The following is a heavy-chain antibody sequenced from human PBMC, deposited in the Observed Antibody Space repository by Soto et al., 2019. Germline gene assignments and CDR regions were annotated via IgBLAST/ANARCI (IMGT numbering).Heavy chain of an antibody. Sequence: QLQLQESGPGLVKPSETLSLTCTVSGGSISSSSYYWGCIRQPPGKGLEWIGSIYYSGSTYYNPSLKSRVTISVDTSKNQFSLKLSSVTAADTAVYYCARLNYYDSSGYPWGQGTLVTVSS. J-gene: IGHJ5*02. V-gene: IGHV4-39*01. D-gene: IGHD3-22*01. CDR2: IYYSGST. CDR3: ARLNYYDSSGYP. CDR1: GGSISSSSYY.